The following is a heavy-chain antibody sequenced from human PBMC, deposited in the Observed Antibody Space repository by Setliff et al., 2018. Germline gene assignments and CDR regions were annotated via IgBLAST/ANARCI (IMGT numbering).Heavy chain of an antibody. J-gene: IGHJ6*03. CDR3: ARGGGAPYSLAPYYHMDV. V-gene: IGHV1-2*02. CDR2: INPNSGGT. CDR1: GYTFAGYY. Sequence: ASVKVSCKASGYTFAGYYIHWVRRAPGQGLEWMGWINPNSGGTKYAQKFQGRVTMTRDTAISTVYMELSRLRSDDTALYYCARGGGAPYSLAPYYHMDVWGKGTTVTVSS. D-gene: IGHD6-13*01.